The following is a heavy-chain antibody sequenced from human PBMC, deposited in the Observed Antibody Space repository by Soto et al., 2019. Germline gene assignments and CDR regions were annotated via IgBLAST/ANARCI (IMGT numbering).Heavy chain of an antibody. Sequence: LSLPCSVSGGSINSGDYYWSWIRQSPGKGLEWIGYIYYSGSTYYNPSLKSRSTISIDTSKNQFFLDVDSVTAADTAVYYCARLYTGYEAFDYWGQGTLVTVSS. CDR2: IYYSGST. D-gene: IGHD5-12*01. CDR3: ARLYTGYEAFDY. J-gene: IGHJ4*02. CDR1: GGSINSGDYY. V-gene: IGHV4-30-4*01.